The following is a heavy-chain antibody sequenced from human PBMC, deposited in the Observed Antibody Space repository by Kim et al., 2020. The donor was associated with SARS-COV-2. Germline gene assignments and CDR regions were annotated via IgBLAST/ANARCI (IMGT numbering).Heavy chain of an antibody. D-gene: IGHD3-9*01. CDR1: GGTFSSYA. J-gene: IGHJ3*02. Sequence: SVKVSCKASGGTFSSYAISWVRQAPGQGLEWMGGIIPIFGTANYAQKFQGRVTITADESTSTAYMELSSLRSEDTAVYYCATAGVVMYYDILTGQDAFDIWGQGTMVTVSS. V-gene: IGHV1-69*13. CDR3: ATAGVVMYYDILTGQDAFDI. CDR2: IIPIFGTA.